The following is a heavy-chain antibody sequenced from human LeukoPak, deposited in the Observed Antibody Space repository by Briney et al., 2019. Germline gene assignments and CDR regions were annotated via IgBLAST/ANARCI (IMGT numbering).Heavy chain of an antibody. Sequence: SETLSLTCTVSGGSISSYYWSWIRQPPGKGLEWIGYIYYSGSTNYNPSLKSRVTISVDTSKNQFSLKLSSVTAADTAVYYCARGVTMVRGVYWAFDTWGQGTMVTVSS. CDR1: GGSISSYY. J-gene: IGHJ3*02. CDR3: ARGVTMVRGVYWAFDT. CDR2: IYYSGST. V-gene: IGHV4-59*01. D-gene: IGHD3-10*01.